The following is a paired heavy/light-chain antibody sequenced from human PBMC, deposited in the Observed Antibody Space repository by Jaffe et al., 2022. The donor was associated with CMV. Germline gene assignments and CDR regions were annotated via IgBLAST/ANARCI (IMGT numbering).Light chain of an antibody. CDR2: KVS. CDR1: QSLVHSDGNTY. V-gene: IGKV2-30*02. CDR3: MQGTHWPPTWT. Sequence: DVVMTQSPLSLPVTLGQPASISCRSSQSLVHSDGNTYLNWFQQRPGQSPRRLIYKVSNRDSGVPDRFSGSGSGTDFTLKISRVEAEDVGVYYCMQGTHWPPTWTFGQGTKVEIK. J-gene: IGKJ1*01.
Heavy chain of an antibody. CDR2: IWYDGSNK. Sequence: QVQLVESGGGVVQPGRSLRLSCAASGFTFSSYGMHWVRQAPGKGLEWVAVIWYDGSNKYYADSVKGRFTISRDNSKNTLYLQMNSLRAEDTAVYYCARDGLDYGDYPVGADGDAFDIWGQGTMVTVSS. V-gene: IGHV3-33*08. CDR1: GFTFSSYG. CDR3: ARDGLDYGDYPVGADGDAFDI. D-gene: IGHD4-17*01. J-gene: IGHJ3*02.